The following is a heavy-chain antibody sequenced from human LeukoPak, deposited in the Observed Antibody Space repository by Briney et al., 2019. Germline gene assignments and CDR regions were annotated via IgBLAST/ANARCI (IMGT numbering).Heavy chain of an antibody. Sequence: GGSLRLSCAAPGFIFSDHYMDWVRQAPGKGLEWVGRIRNKANDYTTQYAASVKGRFIISRDDSTNSLFLQMNTLKTEDTAVYFCARPYSSSWTSTYFDYWGQGTLVTVSS. CDR2: IRNKANDYTT. V-gene: IGHV3-72*01. CDR1: GFIFSDHY. J-gene: IGHJ4*02. D-gene: IGHD6-13*01. CDR3: ARPYSSSWTSTYFDY.